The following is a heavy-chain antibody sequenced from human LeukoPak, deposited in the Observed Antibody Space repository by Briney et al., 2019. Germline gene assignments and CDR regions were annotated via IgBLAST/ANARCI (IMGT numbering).Heavy chain of an antibody. CDR1: GFTFSGYS. D-gene: IGHD2-2*01. CDR3: ARGKVSTSCYDY. Sequence: GGSLRLSCAASGFTFSGYSMNWVRQAPGKGLEWVSSISSSSSYIYYADSVKGRFTISRDNAKNSLYLQMNSLRAEDTAVYYCARGKVSTSCYDYWGQGTLVTVSS. V-gene: IGHV3-21*04. J-gene: IGHJ4*02. CDR2: ISSSSSYI.